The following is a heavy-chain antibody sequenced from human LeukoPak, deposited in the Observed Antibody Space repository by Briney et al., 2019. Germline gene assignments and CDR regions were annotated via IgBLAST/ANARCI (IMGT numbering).Heavy chain of an antibody. Sequence: SVKVSCKASGGTFSSYAISWVRQAPGQGLEWMGGIIPIFGTANYAQKFQGRVTITADESTSTAYMELSSLRSEDTAVYYCARESGERITMVRGVIIPEGGWFDPWGQGTLVTVSS. CDR1: GGTFSSYA. CDR2: IIPIFGTA. CDR3: ARESGERITMVRGVIIPEGGWFDP. J-gene: IGHJ5*02. V-gene: IGHV1-69*13. D-gene: IGHD3-10*01.